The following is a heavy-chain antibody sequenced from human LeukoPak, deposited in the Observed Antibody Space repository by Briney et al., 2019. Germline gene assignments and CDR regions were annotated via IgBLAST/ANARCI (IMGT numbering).Heavy chain of an antibody. CDR1: GGSITSSSYY. CDR3: ARDQVRLDP. V-gene: IGHV4-39*07. CDR2: IYYSGST. J-gene: IGHJ5*02. Sequence: SETLSLTCTVSGGSITSSSYYWAWIRQPPGKGLEWIGSIYYSGSTYYNPSLKSRVTISVDTSKNQFSLKLSSVTAADTAVYYCARDQVRLDPWGQGTLVTVSS.